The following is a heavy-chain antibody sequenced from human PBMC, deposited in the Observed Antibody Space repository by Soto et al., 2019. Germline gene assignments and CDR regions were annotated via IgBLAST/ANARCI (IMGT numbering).Heavy chain of an antibody. CDR1: GDSVSSYSAA. CDR2: TYYRSRFFS. CDR3: ARERYSSSGWFDT. J-gene: IGHJ5*02. Sequence: SQTLSLTCAISGDSVSSYSAAWNWIRQSPSGGLEWLGRTYYRSRFFSDYAESVKSRIIINPDTSKNQFSLQLKSVTPEDTAVYYCARERYSSSGWFDTWGQGTPVTVSS. D-gene: IGHD6-6*01. V-gene: IGHV6-1*01.